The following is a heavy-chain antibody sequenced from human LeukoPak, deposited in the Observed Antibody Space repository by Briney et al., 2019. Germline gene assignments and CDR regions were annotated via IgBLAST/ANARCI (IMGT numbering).Heavy chain of an antibody. V-gene: IGHV3-7*01. CDR2: INQDGSEI. CDR3: ARGKVAANFDY. Sequence: GGSLRLSCAASGFTFSSFCMNWVRQAPGKGLEWVAKINQDGSEIYYADSVKGRFTISRDNAKNTLYLQMNSLRAEDTAVYYCARGKVAANFDYWGQGTLVTVSS. CDR1: GFTFSSFC. D-gene: IGHD2-15*01. J-gene: IGHJ4*02.